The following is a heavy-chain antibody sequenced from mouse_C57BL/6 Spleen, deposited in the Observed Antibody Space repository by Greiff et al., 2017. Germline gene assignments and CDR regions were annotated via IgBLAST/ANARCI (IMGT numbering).Heavy chain of an antibody. CDR3: TNNYLYAMDY. CDR1: GYTFTDYE. V-gene: IGHV1-15*01. J-gene: IGHJ4*01. Sequence: QVQLQQSGAELVRPGASVTLSCKASGYTFTDYEMHWVKQTPVHGLEWIGAIDPETGGTAYNQKFKGKAIMTADKSSSTAYMELRSLTSEDSAVYYCTNNYLYAMDYWGQGTSVTVSS. CDR2: IDPETGGT. D-gene: IGHD1-3*01.